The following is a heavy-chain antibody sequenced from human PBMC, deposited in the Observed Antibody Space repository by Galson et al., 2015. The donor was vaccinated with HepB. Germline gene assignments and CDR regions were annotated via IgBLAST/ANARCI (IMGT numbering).Heavy chain of an antibody. J-gene: IGHJ2*01. V-gene: IGHV3-23*01. Sequence: SLRLSCAASGLTFYSYAKNWVRQAPGKGLEWVSSISGSGGSTYYADSVKGRFTISRDKSKKTLYLQMNSLRAEDTAIYYCAKDGGGDGDYLTPWYFVLWGRGTLVTVSS. D-gene: IGHD4-17*01. CDR3: AKDGGGDGDYLTPWYFVL. CDR1: GLTFYSYA. CDR2: ISGSGGST.